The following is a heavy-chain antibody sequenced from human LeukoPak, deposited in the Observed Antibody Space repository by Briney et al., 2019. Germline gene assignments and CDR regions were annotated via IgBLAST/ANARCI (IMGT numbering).Heavy chain of an antibody. Sequence: PGGSLRLSCAASGFTFSSYAMSWVRQAPGKGLEWVSAISGSGGSTYYADSVKGRFTISRDKSKNTLYLQMNSLRAEDTAVYYCARVGADLRNYYMDVWGRGTAVTVSS. V-gene: IGHV3-23*01. CDR1: GFTFSSYA. CDR2: ISGSGGST. J-gene: IGHJ6*03. CDR3: ARVGADLRNYYMDV.